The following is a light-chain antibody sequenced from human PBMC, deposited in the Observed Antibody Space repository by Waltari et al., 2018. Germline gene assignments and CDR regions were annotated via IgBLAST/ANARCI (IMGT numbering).Light chain of an antibody. CDR1: QSVNSN. J-gene: IGKJ3*01. Sequence: EIVLTQSPATLSVSPGERATLSCRASQSVNSNLAWYQQRPGQAPRLLIFAASSRATGIPARFSGSGSGTEFTLTISSLQSEDFASYYCQHYSNWPPRVTFGPGTKVDI. V-gene: IGKV3-15*01. CDR3: QHYSNWPPRVT. CDR2: AAS.